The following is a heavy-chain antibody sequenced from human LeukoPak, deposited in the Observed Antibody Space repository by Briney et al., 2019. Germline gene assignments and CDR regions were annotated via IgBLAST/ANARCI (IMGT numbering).Heavy chain of an antibody. V-gene: IGHV6-1*01. CDR1: GASVSSNNAA. Sequence: SQTLSLTFAISGASVSSNNAAWNWIRQSPSRGLEWLGRTYYTYKWFDHYAVLVKRRITITPDTSNNQFPLQRNSVTPENTVGYYCASATAIAAVGTGAFDIWGQGTLVTVSS. D-gene: IGHD6-13*01. J-gene: IGHJ3*02. CDR2: TYYTYKWFD. CDR3: ASATAIAAVGTGAFDI.